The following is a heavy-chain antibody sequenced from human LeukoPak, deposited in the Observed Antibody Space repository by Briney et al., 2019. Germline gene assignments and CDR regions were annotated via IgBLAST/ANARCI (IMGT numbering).Heavy chain of an antibody. V-gene: IGHV3-11*01. Sequence: GGSLRLSCAASGFTFSDYYMSWIRQAPGKGLEWVSYISSSGSTIYYADSVKGRFTISRDNAKNSLYLQMNSLRAEDTAVYYCARDKITMVRGVPLSKARDGMDVWGQRTTVTVSS. CDR1: GFTFSDYY. D-gene: IGHD3-10*01. CDR2: ISSSGSTI. J-gene: IGHJ6*02. CDR3: ARDKITMVRGVPLSKARDGMDV.